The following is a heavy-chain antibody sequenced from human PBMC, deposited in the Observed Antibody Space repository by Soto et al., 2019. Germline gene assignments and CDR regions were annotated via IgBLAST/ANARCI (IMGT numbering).Heavy chain of an antibody. CDR1: GGSISSGGYS. V-gene: IGHV4-30-2*01. Sequence: QLQLQESGSGLVKPSQTLSLTCAVSGGSISSGGYSWSWIRQPPGKGLEWIGYIYHSGSTYYNPSLKSRLTISVDRSKNQFSLKLSSVTAADTAVYYCVGSIGAFWFDPWGQGTLVTVSS. D-gene: IGHD5-12*01. J-gene: IGHJ5*02. CDR3: VGSIGAFWFDP. CDR2: IYHSGST.